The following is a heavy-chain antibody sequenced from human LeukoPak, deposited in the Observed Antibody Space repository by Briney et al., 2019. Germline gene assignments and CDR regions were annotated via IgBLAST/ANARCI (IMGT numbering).Heavy chain of an antibody. CDR3: ARHRASEQWLESSDY. CDR2: IYYSGST. CDR1: GSSISSYY. Sequence: SETLSLTCTVSGSSISSYYWSWIRQPPGKGLEWIGYIYYSGSTNYNPSLKSRVTISVDTSKNQFSLKLSSVTAADTAVYYCARHRASEQWLESSDYWGQGTLVTVSS. D-gene: IGHD6-19*01. J-gene: IGHJ4*02. V-gene: IGHV4-59*08.